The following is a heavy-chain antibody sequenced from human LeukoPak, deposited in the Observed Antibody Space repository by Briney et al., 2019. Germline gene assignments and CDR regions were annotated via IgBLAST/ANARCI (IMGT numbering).Heavy chain of an antibody. J-gene: IGHJ5*02. V-gene: IGHV4-61*02. CDR3: ARGYSYGYGFDP. Sequence: TSETLSLTCTVSGGSVSRGSDYWSWIRQPAGKGLEWIGRIYTSGSTNYNASLKSRVTISIDTSKNQFSLKLKSVTAADTAVYYCARGYSYGYGFDPWGQGTLVTVS. D-gene: IGHD5-18*01. CDR2: IYTSGST. CDR1: GGSVSRGSDY.